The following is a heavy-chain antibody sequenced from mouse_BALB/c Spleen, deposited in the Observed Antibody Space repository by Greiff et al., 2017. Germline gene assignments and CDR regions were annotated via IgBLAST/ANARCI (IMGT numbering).Heavy chain of an antibody. CDR3: ARGGGLRPYFDY. CDR2: ISYSGST. D-gene: IGHD2-2*01. V-gene: IGHV3-2*02. CDR1: GYSITSDYA. Sequence: EVQGVESGPGLVKPSQSLSLTCTVTGYSITSDYAWNWIRQFPGNKLEWMGYISYSGSTSYNPSLKSRISITRDTSKNQFFLQLNSVTTEDTATYYCARGGGLRPYFDYRGQGTTLTVSS. J-gene: IGHJ2*01.